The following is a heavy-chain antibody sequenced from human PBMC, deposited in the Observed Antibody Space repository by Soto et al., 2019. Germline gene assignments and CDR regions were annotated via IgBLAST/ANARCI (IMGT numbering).Heavy chain of an antibody. Sequence: AASVKVSCKVSGGTFRTYALNWVRQAPGQGLEWMGGIIPVSGTTNYAQRFHGRVTIIADESTSTVYMDLSSLRFNDTAVYYCARAGTWGQGSLVTVSS. J-gene: IGHJ5*02. CDR1: GGTFRTYA. CDR2: IIPVSGTT. CDR3: ARAGT. V-gene: IGHV1-69*13.